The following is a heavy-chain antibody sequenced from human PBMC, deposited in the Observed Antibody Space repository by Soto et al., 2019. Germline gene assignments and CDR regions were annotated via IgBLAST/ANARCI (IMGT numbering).Heavy chain of an antibody. CDR2: IYYSGST. J-gene: IGHJ4*02. V-gene: IGHV4-39*01. CDR3: ARLSYDSSGYYGVGYEY. Sequence: WEPLSLTCTVSGGSIRSSSDYWGWILHPPGKGLEWIGSIYYSGSTYYNPSLDSRATIAVDTSKNQFSLKLSSVTAADTAVYYCARLSYDSSGYYGVGYEYWGQGTLVIVSA. CDR1: GGSIRSSSDY. D-gene: IGHD3-22*01.